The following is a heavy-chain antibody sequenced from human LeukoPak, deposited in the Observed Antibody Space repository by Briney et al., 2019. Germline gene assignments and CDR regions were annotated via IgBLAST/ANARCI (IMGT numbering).Heavy chain of an antibody. CDR1: QFTLSSYW. V-gene: IGHV3-74*01. D-gene: IGHD3-10*01. CDR3: ARDGSLPYY. J-gene: IGHJ4*02. Sequence: PGGSLRLSCAASQFTLSSYWMHWVRQAPGKGLVWVSFITSDGSIKSYADYVKGRFTTSRDNAKDMLYLQMNSLRAEDTAVYYCARDGSLPYYWGQGTLVTVSS. CDR2: ITSDGSIK.